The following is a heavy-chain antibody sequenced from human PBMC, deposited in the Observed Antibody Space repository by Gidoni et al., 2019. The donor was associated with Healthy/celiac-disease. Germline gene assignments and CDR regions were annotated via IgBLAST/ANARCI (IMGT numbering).Heavy chain of an antibody. CDR1: VFTFSSYS. CDR3: ARAIGYYDFWSGYYADPYYYYGMDV. D-gene: IGHD3-3*01. CDR2: ISSSSSYI. V-gene: IGHV3-21*01. J-gene: IGHJ6*02. Sequence: EVQLVESGGGLVKPGGSLRLSCAASVFTFSSYSMNWVRQAPGKGLEWVCSISSSSSYIYYADSVKGRFTISRDNAKNSLYLQMNSLRAEDTAVYYCARAIGYYDFWSGYYADPYYYYGMDVWGQGTTVTVSS.